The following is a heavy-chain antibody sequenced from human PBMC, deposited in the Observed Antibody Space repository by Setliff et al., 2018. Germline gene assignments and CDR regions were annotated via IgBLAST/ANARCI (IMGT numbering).Heavy chain of an antibody. V-gene: IGHV1-18*01. Sequence: GASVKVSCKASGHTFITFGISWVRQAPGQGLEWMGWISAYSDDTKYAEKFQGRVTMTMDTSTGTAYMELRSLRSDDTAVYICAYDSSGYYPGYRGQGTLVTVSS. CDR1: GHTFITFG. D-gene: IGHD3-22*01. CDR2: ISAYSDDT. J-gene: IGHJ4*02. CDR3: AYDSSGYYPGY.